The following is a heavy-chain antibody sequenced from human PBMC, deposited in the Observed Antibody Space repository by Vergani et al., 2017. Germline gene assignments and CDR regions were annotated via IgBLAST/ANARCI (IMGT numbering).Heavy chain of an antibody. Sequence: QVQLVQSGAEVKKPGSSVKVSCKASGGTFSSYAISWVRQAPGQGLEWMGGIIPIFGTANYAQKFQGRVTITADESTSSAYMELSSLRSEDTAVYYCARLQCYDSSGYYYPNYYYYVDVWGKGTTVTVSS. CDR3: ARLQCYDSSGYYYPNYYYYVDV. CDR1: GGTFSSYA. D-gene: IGHD3-22*01. J-gene: IGHJ6*03. V-gene: IGHV1-69*01. CDR2: IIPIFGTA.